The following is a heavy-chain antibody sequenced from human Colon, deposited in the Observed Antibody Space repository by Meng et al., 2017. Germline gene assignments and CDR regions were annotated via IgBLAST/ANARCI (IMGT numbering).Heavy chain of an antibody. CDR1: GYTFINHY. Sequence: ASVKVSCKASGYTFINHYIHWMRQAPGQGLEWMGRIIPSSGVTIYAQRFQDRVTMTRDTSISTVFIELSSLRSDDTAVYYCAKDGQEWNTDFWGQGTLVTVSS. CDR3: AKDGQEWNTDF. V-gene: IGHV1-2*06. D-gene: IGHD1/OR15-1a*01. CDR2: IIPSSGVT. J-gene: IGHJ4*02.